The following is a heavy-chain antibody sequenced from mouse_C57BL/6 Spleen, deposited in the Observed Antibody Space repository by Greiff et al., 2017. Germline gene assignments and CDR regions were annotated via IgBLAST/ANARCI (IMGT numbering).Heavy chain of an antibody. CDR2: INPNNGGT. CDR1: GYTFPDYY. Sequence: EVQLQQSGPELVKPGASVKISCKASGYTFPDYYMNWVKQSHGKSLEWIGDINPNNGGTSYNQKFKGKATLTVDKSSSTAYMELRSLTSEDSAVYYCAGNSPFAYWGQGTLVTVSA. D-gene: IGHD2-1*01. V-gene: IGHV1-26*01. CDR3: AGNSPFAY. J-gene: IGHJ3*01.